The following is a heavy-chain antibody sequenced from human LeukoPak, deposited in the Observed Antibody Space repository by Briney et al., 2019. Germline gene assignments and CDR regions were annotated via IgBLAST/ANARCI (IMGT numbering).Heavy chain of an antibody. D-gene: IGHD6-19*01. CDR2: ISRSGSTK. J-gene: IGHJ4*02. Sequence: GGSLRLSCAASGFTFSDYNMRWIRQAPGKGLEWVSSISRSGSTKYYADSVKGRFTISRDNAKNSLFLQMNSLRAEDTAVYYCARAEWLGLDYWGQGTLVTVSS. CDR3: ARAEWLGLDY. V-gene: IGHV3-11*01. CDR1: GFTFSDYN.